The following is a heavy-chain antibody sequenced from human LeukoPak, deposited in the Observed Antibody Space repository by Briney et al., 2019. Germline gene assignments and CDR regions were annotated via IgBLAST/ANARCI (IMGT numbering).Heavy chain of an antibody. D-gene: IGHD6-6*01. CDR1: GFTVSSYY. V-gene: IGHV3-66*01. Sequence: GGSLRLSCAASGFTVSSYYMTWVRQAPGKGLEWVSIIYDAGSTYYADSVKGRFSISRDNSKNTLYLQMNSLRAEDTAVYYCAKDVVAALTLLNYWGQGTLVIVSS. CDR2: IYDAGST. CDR3: AKDVVAALTLLNY. J-gene: IGHJ4*02.